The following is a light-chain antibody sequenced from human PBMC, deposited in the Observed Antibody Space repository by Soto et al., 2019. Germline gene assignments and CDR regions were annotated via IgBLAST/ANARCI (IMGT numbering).Light chain of an antibody. CDR1: SSDVGDYNY. Sequence: QSALTQPPSASGSPGQSVTISCAGTSSDVGDYNYVSWYQQHPGKAPKLMIYEVTKRPSGVPDRFSGSKSGNTASLTVSGLEVEDEDDYYCSYPAGSKGVFGGGTKLTVL. CDR3: SYPAGSKGV. J-gene: IGLJ2*01. V-gene: IGLV2-8*01. CDR2: EVT.